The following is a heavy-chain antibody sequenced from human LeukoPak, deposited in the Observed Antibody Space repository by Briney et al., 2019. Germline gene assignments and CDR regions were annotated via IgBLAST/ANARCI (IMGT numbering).Heavy chain of an antibody. CDR1: GFTFRRYA. CDR3: ATSANHGDYVPFDY. Sequence: PGGSLRLLCAVWGFTFRRYAMRWVRQAPGKGLEWVSANSCSGGSTFYAESVKGRFTISRDNSKNTLYLQMTGLRAEDTAVYYCATSANHGDYVPFDYRGKGTLVTVS. J-gene: IGHJ4*02. D-gene: IGHD4-17*01. V-gene: IGHV3-23*01. CDR2: NSCSGGST.